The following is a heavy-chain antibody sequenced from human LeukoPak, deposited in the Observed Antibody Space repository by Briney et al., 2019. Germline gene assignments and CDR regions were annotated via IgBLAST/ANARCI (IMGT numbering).Heavy chain of an antibody. CDR3: ARSGDYDFWSGRTDAFDI. V-gene: IGHV1-8*01. D-gene: IGHD3-3*01. CDR2: MNPNSGNT. CDR1: GYTFTSYD. J-gene: IGHJ3*02. Sequence: ASVKVSCKASGYTFTSYDINWVRQATGQGLEWMGWMNPNSGNTGYAQKFQGRVTMTRNTSISTAYMELSSLRSEGTAVYYCARSGDYDFWSGRTDAFDIWGQGTMVTVSS.